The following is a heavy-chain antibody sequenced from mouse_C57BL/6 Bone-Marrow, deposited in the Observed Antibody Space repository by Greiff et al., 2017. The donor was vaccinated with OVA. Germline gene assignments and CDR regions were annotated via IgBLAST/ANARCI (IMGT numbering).Heavy chain of an antibody. D-gene: IGHD2-4*01. Sequence: EVMLVESGGDLVKPGGSLKLSCAASGFTFSSYGMSWVRQTPDKRLEWVATISSGGSYTYYPDSVKGRFTISRDNAKNTLYLQMSSLKSEDTAMYYCARHPLYDSPAYWGQGTLVTVSA. V-gene: IGHV5-6*01. CDR3: ARHPLYDSPAY. CDR2: ISSGGSYT. J-gene: IGHJ3*01. CDR1: GFTFSSYG.